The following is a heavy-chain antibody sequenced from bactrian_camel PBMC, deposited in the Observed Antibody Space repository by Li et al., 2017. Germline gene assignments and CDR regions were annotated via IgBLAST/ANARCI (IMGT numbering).Heavy chain of an antibody. D-gene: IGHD2*01. V-gene: IGHV3S42*01. J-gene: IGHJ4*01. CDR3: AAVSCPSGTWRLTTEYEYMY. CDR2: IDSDGSST. CDR1: GYTTSGHC. Sequence: VQLVESGGGSVQAGGSLRLSCAVSGYTTSGHCMGWFRQAPGKGREGVASIDSDGSSTRYADSVKGRFTISKDNAKNILYLQMNTLKPEDTAMYYCAAVSCPSGTWRLTTEYEYMYWGQGTQVTVS.